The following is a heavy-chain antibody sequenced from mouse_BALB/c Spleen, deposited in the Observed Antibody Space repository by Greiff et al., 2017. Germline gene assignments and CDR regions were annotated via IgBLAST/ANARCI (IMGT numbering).Heavy chain of an antibody. CDR2: ISSGSSTI. CDR1: GFTFSSFG. V-gene: IGHV5-17*02. Sequence: EVQRVESGGGLVQPGGSRKLSCAASGFTFSSFGMHWVRQAPEKGLEWVAYISSGSSTIYYADTVKGRFTFSRDNPKNTLFRQMTSLRSEDTAVYYCARGDDCPWFAYWGQGTLVTVSA. J-gene: IGHJ3*01. D-gene: IGHD2-4*01. CDR3: ARGDDCPWFAY.